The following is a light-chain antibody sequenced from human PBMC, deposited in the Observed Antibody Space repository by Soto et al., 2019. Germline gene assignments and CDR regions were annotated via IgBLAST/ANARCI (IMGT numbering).Light chain of an antibody. CDR3: HQRSNWPPYT. J-gene: IGKJ2*01. Sequence: EIVLTQSPVTLSLSPGERATLSCRASQSVSTYLAWYQQKPGQAPRLLIYDASNRATGIPARFRGSGSGTDFSLTISSLEPEDFAVYAYHQRSNWPPYTFGQGTKLEIK. CDR1: QSVSTY. V-gene: IGKV3-11*01. CDR2: DAS.